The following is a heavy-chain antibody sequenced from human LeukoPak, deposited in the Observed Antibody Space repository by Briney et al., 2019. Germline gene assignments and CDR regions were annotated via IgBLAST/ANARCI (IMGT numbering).Heavy chain of an antibody. Sequence: ASVKVSCKASGGTFSSNAISWVRRAPGQGLEWMGGIIPIFGTANYAQKFQGRVTITADESTSTAYMELSSLRSEDTAVYYCARGYRVKSSSWPSSYYYYYMDVWGKGTTVTISS. CDR1: GGTFSSNA. V-gene: IGHV1-69*13. CDR2: IIPIFGTA. D-gene: IGHD6-13*01. CDR3: ARGYRVKSSSWPSSYYYYYMDV. J-gene: IGHJ6*03.